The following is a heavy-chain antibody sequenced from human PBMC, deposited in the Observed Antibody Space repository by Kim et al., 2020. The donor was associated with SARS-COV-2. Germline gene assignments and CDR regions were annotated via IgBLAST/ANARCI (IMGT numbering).Heavy chain of an antibody. D-gene: IGHD3-10*01. CDR1: GGSFSGYY. CDR2: INHSGST. V-gene: IGHV4-34*01. Sequence: SETLSLTCAVYGGSFSGYYWSWIRQPPGKGLEWIGEINHSGSTNYNPSLKSRVTISVDTSKNQFSLKLSSVTAADTAVYYCANTMVRGALYAFDIWGQGTMVTVSS. CDR3: ANTMVRGALYAFDI. J-gene: IGHJ3*02.